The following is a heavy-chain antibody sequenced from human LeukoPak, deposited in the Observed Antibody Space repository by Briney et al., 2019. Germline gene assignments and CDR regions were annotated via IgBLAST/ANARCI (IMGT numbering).Heavy chain of an antibody. V-gene: IGHV3-23*01. Sequence: GGSLRLSCAASGSTFSSYAMSWVRQAPGKGLEWVSAISGSGGSTYYADSVKGRFTISRDNSKNTLYLQMNSLRAEDTAVYYCAKDLSYLAYDFWSGYPDAFDIWGQGTMVTVSS. CDR1: GSTFSSYA. J-gene: IGHJ3*02. CDR2: ISGSGGST. D-gene: IGHD3-3*01. CDR3: AKDLSYLAYDFWSGYPDAFDI.